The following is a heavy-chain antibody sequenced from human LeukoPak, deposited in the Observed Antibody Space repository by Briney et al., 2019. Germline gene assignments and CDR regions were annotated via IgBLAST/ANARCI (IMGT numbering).Heavy chain of an antibody. CDR3: AKGRYYGSGNIDY. D-gene: IGHD3-10*01. Sequence: GGSLRLSCAASGFSFSSYAMSWVRQAPGKGLEWVSAISGSGGSTYYADSVKGRFTISRDNSKNTLYLQMNSLRAEDTAVYYCAKGRYYGSGNIDYWGQGTLVTVSS. CDR1: GFSFSSYA. J-gene: IGHJ4*02. V-gene: IGHV3-23*01. CDR2: ISGSGGST.